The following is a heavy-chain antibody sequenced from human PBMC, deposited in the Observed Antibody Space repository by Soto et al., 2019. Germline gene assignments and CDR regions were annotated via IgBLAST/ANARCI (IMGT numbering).Heavy chain of an antibody. CDR3: ARVYGAFSPSYYYYGMDV. J-gene: IGHJ6*02. CDR2: IIPIFGTA. V-gene: IGHV1-69*12. Sequence: QVQLVQSGAEVKKPGSSVKVSCKASGGTFSSYAISWVRQAPGQGLEWMGGIIPIFGTANYAQKFQGRVTITADEFTSTAYMELSSLRSEDTAVYYCARVYGAFSPSYYYYGMDVWGQGTTVTVSS. D-gene: IGHD4-17*01. CDR1: GGTFSSYA.